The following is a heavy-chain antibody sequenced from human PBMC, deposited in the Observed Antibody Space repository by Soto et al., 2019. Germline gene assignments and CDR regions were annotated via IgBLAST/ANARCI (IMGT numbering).Heavy chain of an antibody. CDR2: ISGSGGST. Sequence: PGGSLRLSCAASGFTFSSYAMSWVRQAPGKGLEWVSAISGSGGSTYYADSVKGRFTISRDNSKNTLYLQMNSLRAGATAVYYCAKVDSSGWNYFDYWGQGTLVTVSS. D-gene: IGHD3-22*01. V-gene: IGHV3-23*01. CDR1: GFTFSSYA. J-gene: IGHJ4*02. CDR3: AKVDSSGWNYFDY.